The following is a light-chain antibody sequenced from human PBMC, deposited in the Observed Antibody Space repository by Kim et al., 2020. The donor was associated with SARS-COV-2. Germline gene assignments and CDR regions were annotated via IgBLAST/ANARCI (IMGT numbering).Light chain of an antibody. CDR2: NKN. Sequence: LGQTVRITGQGDSLRKYYGAWYQQRPGQAPVLLIYNKNTRPSGISDRFSASTSGNTASLTITGAQAEDEADYYCNSRDNTADRLGVFGGGTQLTVL. CDR1: SLRKYY. CDR3: NSRDNTADRLGV. J-gene: IGLJ3*02. V-gene: IGLV3-19*01.